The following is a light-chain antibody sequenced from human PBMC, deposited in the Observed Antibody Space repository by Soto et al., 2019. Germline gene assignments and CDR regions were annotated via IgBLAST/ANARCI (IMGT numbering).Light chain of an antibody. CDR1: SSNIGTSS. J-gene: IGLJ1*01. V-gene: IGLV1-44*01. CDR3: AAWDDSLNGHV. Sequence: QSVLTQPHSASGTPGQRGTISCSGSSSNIGTSSVHWFQQLPGTAPTPLISTTNQRPSGVPERFAGSKSGTSASLAISGLQSEDEADYYCAAWDDSLNGHVFGTGTKLTVL. CDR2: TTN.